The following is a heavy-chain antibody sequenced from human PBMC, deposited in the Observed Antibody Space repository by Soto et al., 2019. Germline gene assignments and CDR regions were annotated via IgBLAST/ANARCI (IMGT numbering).Heavy chain of an antibody. CDR1: GGSTSSSSYY. Sequence: PSETLSLTCTVSGGSTSSSSYYWGWIRQPPGRGLEWIGSIYYTGTSYYNPSLKSRVTISVDTSKNQFSLKLSSVTAADTAVYYCARIYCSSTSCYPAQYWFDPWGQGTLVTVSS. D-gene: IGHD2-2*01. V-gene: IGHV4-39*07. CDR2: IYYTGTS. CDR3: ARIYCSSTSCYPAQYWFDP. J-gene: IGHJ5*02.